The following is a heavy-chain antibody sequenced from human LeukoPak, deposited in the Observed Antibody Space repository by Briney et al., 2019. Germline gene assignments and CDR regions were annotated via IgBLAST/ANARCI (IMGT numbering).Heavy chain of an antibody. CDR3: ARGFPPYSYYTLEV. CDR1: GGSISSYY. CDR2: IYYSGGT. V-gene: IGHV4-59*08. D-gene: IGHD3-10*01. Sequence: SETLSLTCIVSGGSISSYYWSWIRQPPGKGLEWIGYIYYSGGTNYNPSLKSRITMSVDTSKKQSSLKLSSVTAADTAVYYCARGFPPYSYYTLEVWGQGTTVTVSS. J-gene: IGHJ6*02.